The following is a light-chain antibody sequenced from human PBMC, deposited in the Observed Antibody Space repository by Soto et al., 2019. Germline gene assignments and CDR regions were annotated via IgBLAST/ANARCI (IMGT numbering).Light chain of an antibody. CDR1: SSNIGSNY. CDR3: AAWDDNLSVVV. J-gene: IGLJ2*01. Sequence: QAVVTQPPSASGTPGQRVTISCSGSSSNIGSNYVYWYQHLPGTAPKLLIYANDQRPSGVPDRFSGSKSDTSASLAISGLRSEDEADYYCAAWDDNLSVVVFGGGTKLTVL. V-gene: IGLV1-47*01. CDR2: AND.